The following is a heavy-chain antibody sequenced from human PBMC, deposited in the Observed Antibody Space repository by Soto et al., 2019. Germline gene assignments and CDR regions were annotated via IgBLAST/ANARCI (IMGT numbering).Heavy chain of an antibody. CDR3: ARPPFPGCINGVCYPCDH. Sequence: QVQLVQSGAEVKKPGASVKVSCKASGYTFTHYYIHLVRQAPGQGLEWMGMIKPSGGTTDYAQKLPGRVTMTTDTSMTTAYMQLSSLRSHDTAVYYCARPPFPGCINGVCYPCDHWGQGTLVTVSS. D-gene: IGHD2-8*01. CDR1: GYTFTHYY. CDR2: IKPSGGTT. J-gene: IGHJ4*02. V-gene: IGHV1-46*01.